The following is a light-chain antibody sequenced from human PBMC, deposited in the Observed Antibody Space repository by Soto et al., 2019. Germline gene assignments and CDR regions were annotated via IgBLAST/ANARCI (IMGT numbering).Light chain of an antibody. J-gene: IGLJ1*01. CDR2: EVT. CDR3: SSYAGTNNV. V-gene: IGLV2-8*01. CDR1: ISDVGRYNY. Sequence: QSALTQPPSSSGSPGQSVTISCTGTISDVGRYNYVSWYQQHPGKAPKLMIYEVTKRPSGVPDRFSGSKSGNTASLTVSGLQAEDEADYYCSSYAGTNNVFGTGTKVTVL.